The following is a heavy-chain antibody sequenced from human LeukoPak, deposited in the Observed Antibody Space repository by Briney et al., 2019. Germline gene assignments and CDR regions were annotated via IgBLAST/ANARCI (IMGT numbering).Heavy chain of an antibody. V-gene: IGHV1-2*02. CDR2: INPNSGGT. Sequence: EASVKVSCKASGYTFTVYYMHWVRQAPGQGLEWMGWINPNSGGTNYAQKFQGRVTMTRDTSISTAYMELSRLRSDDTAVYYCARANRIQLWPVEDYWGQGTLVTVSS. CDR1: GYTFTVYY. D-gene: IGHD5-18*01. CDR3: ARANRIQLWPVEDY. J-gene: IGHJ4*02.